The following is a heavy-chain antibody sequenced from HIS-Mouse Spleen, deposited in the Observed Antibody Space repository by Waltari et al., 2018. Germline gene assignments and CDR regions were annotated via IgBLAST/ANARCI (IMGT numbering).Heavy chain of an antibody. CDR3: ARRLLTGDAFDI. CDR2: ISSSSSYI. V-gene: IGHV3-21*01. Sequence: EVQLCQSGGGLVKPGVSLRLCCGASGFTFSSYSMNWVRQAPGKGLEWVSSISSSSSYIYYADSVKGRFTISRDNAKNSLYLQMNSLRAEDTAVYYCARRLLTGDAFDIWGQGTMVTVSS. J-gene: IGHJ3*02. CDR1: GFTFSSYS. D-gene: IGHD7-27*01.